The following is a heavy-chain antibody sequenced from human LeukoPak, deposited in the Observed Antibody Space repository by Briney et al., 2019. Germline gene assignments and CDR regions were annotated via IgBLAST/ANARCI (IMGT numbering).Heavy chain of an antibody. J-gene: IGHJ4*02. CDR1: GFTFNNCA. V-gene: IGHV3-23*01. Sequence: PGGSLRLSCAASGFTFNNCAMSWVRQAPGEGLEWVSAISGSGGSTYYADPVKGRFTISRDNSKNTLYLQMNSLRAEDTAVYYCGGNPCQGVDFGRVYENDYWGQGPLVTVS. CDR2: ISGSGGST. CDR3: GGNPCQGVDFGRVYENDY. D-gene: IGHD3-3*01.